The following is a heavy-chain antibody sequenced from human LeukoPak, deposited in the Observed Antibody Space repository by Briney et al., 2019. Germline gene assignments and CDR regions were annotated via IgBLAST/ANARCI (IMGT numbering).Heavy chain of an antibody. J-gene: IGHJ3*02. CDR1: GFTFSNYG. CDR3: ASEGGRYYDSSGSRGLI. Sequence: GGTLRLSCAASGFTFSNYGMSWVRQAPGKGLEWVSSISGSGDSTYYADSVKGRFTISRDNSKNTLYLQVNSLRAEDTALYYCASEGGRYYDSSGSRGLIWGQGTMVTVSS. D-gene: IGHD3-22*01. CDR2: ISGSGDST. V-gene: IGHV3-23*01.